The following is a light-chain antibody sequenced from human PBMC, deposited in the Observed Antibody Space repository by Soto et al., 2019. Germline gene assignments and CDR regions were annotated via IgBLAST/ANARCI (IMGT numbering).Light chain of an antibody. CDR1: QSLLHSKGYNY. CDR2: LGS. J-gene: IGKJ1*01. CDR3: MHTLQTPWT. V-gene: IGKV2-28*01. Sequence: DIVMTQAPLSLPVTPGEPASISCRSSQSLLHSKGYNYLDWHLQKPGQSPQVLIHLGSNRASGVPDRFNGSGSGTDFTLKISRVEAEDVGICYCMHTLQTPWTFGQGTRGETK.